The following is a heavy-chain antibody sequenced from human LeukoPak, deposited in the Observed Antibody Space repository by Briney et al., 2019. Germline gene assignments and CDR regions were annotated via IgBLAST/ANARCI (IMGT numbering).Heavy chain of an antibody. CDR2: IYYSGST. CDR1: GGSFSSYY. CDR3: ARGITMVRGVIIREVPDAFDI. Sequence: PSETLSLTCAVYGGSFSSYYWSWIRQPPGKGLEWIGYIYYSGSTNYNPSLKSRVTISVDTSKNQFSLKLSSVTAADTAVYYCARGITMVRGVIIREVPDAFDIWGQGTMVTVSS. D-gene: IGHD3-10*01. V-gene: IGHV4-59*01. J-gene: IGHJ3*02.